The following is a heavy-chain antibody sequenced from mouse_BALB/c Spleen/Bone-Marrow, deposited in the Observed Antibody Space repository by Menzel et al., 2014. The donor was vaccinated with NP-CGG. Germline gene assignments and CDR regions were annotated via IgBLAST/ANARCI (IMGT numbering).Heavy chain of an antibody. D-gene: IGHD1-1*01. J-gene: IGHJ1*01. V-gene: IGHV5-9-4*01. CDR3: ARDGNWYFDV. Sequence: EVMLVESGGGLVKPGGSLKLSCAASGFTFXSYAMSWVRQSPEKRLEWVAEISSGGSYTYYPDTVTGRFTISRDNAKNTLCLEMSSLRSEDTAMYYSARDGNWYFDVWGAGTTVTVSS. CDR1: GFTFXSYA. CDR2: ISSGGSYT.